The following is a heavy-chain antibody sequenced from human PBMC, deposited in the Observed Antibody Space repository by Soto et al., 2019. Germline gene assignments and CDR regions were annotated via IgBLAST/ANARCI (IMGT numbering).Heavy chain of an antibody. Sequence: PSETLSLTCTVSGGSISSGGYYWSWIRQHPGKGLEWIGYIYYSGSTYYNPSLKSRVTISVDTSKNQFSLKLSSVTAADTAVYYCAREGGYSSSAKFDDWGQGTLVTVSS. D-gene: IGHD6-6*01. CDR1: GGSISSGGYY. J-gene: IGHJ4*02. CDR3: AREGGYSSSAKFDD. V-gene: IGHV4-31*03. CDR2: IYYSGST.